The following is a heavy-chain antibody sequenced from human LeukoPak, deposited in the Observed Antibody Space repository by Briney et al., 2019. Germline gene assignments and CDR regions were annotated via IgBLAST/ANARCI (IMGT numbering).Heavy chain of an antibody. D-gene: IGHD2-2*01. V-gene: IGHV1-69*13. CDR3: ARDVRHRYCSSTSCYRGWFDP. J-gene: IGHJ5*02. CDR1: GGTLSRYA. CDR2: IIPIFGTA. Sequence: GASVKASCKASGGTLSRYAIRWVRQAPGQGLEWMGGIIPIFGTANYAQKFQGRVTITADESTSTAYMELSSLRSEDTAVYYCARDVRHRYCSSTSCYRGWFDPWGQGTLVTVSS.